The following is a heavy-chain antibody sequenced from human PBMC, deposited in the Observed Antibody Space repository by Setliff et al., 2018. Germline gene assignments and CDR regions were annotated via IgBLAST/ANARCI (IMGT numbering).Heavy chain of an antibody. CDR1: GYTFTNYY. CDR3: ARVGGYASAWHGIEAFDI. J-gene: IGHJ3*02. D-gene: IGHD6-19*01. CDR2: INANTGGT. Sequence: ASVKVSCKASGYTFTNYYIHWVRQAPGQGLEWMGWINANTGGTREVQKFQGRVTMTRDTSIDTAYMEVNRLTYDDTAVYYCARVGGYASAWHGIEAFDIWGQGTKVPSPQ. V-gene: IGHV1-2*02.